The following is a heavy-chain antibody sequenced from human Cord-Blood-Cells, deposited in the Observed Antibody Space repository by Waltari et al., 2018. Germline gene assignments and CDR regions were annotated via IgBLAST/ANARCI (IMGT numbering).Heavy chain of an antibody. CDR1: GYTLNELY. CDR2: FDPEDGET. Sequence: QVQLVQSGAEVKTPGASVKVSCQVSGYTLNELYMHWVRQAPGKGLEWMGGFDPEDGETIYAQKCQGRVTMTEDTSTDTAYMELSSLRSEDTAVYYCATELEYSSSSGRAFDIWGQGTMVTVSS. V-gene: IGHV1-24*01. J-gene: IGHJ3*02. CDR3: ATELEYSSSSGRAFDI. D-gene: IGHD6-6*01.